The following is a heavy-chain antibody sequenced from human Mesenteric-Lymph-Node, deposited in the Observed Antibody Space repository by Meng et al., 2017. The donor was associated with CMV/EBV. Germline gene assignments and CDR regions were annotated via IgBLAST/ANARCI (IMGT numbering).Heavy chain of an antibody. CDR2: ISGSGGAT. CDR3: AKFPDYGDSLDY. J-gene: IGHJ4*02. CDR1: GFTFSIYA. D-gene: IGHD4-17*01. Sequence: GGSLRLSCAVSGFTFSIYAMSWVRQAPGKGLEWVSTISGSGGATYYADSVKGRFTISRDNSKNTLYLQMNSLRAEDTAVYYCAKFPDYGDSLDYWGQGTLVTVSS. V-gene: IGHV3-23*01.